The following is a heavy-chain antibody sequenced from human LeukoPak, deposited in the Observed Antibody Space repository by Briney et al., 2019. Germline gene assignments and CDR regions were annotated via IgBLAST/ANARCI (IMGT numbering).Heavy chain of an antibody. D-gene: IGHD6-13*01. Sequence: SETLSLTCTVSGGSISSSNYYWGWIRQPPGKGLEWIGEINHSGSTNYNPSLKSRVTISVDTSKNQFSLKLSSVTAADTAVYYCARGSWQQDYYYYMDVWGKGTTVTVSS. J-gene: IGHJ6*03. CDR1: GGSISSSNYY. V-gene: IGHV4-39*07. CDR2: INHSGST. CDR3: ARGSWQQDYYYYMDV.